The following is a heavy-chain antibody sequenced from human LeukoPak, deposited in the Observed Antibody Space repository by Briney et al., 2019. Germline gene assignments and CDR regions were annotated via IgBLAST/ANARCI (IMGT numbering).Heavy chain of an antibody. CDR1: GFTVSSNY. Sequence: QPGASLRLSCAASGFTVSSNYMSWVRQARGKGLEWFSVIYSGGSTYYADSVKGRFTISRDNSKNTLYLQMNSLRAEDTAVYYCARDLDCSGGSCYSYWGKGTLVTVSS. CDR2: IYSGGST. V-gene: IGHV3-66*02. J-gene: IGHJ4*02. D-gene: IGHD2-15*01. CDR3: ARDLDCSGGSCYSY.